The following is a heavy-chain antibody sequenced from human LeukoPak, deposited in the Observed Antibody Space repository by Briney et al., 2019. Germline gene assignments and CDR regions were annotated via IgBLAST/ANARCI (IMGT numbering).Heavy chain of an antibody. D-gene: IGHD3-22*01. CDR2: ISSSSSTI. Sequence: GGSLRLSCAASGFTFGSYSMNWVRQAPGKGLEWVSYISSSSSTIYYADSVKGRFTISRDNAKNSLYLQMNSLRAEDTAVYYCARDRGPYDSSGYPPSEYWGQGTLVTVSS. J-gene: IGHJ4*02. V-gene: IGHV3-48*04. CDR1: GFTFGSYS. CDR3: ARDRGPYDSSGYPPSEY.